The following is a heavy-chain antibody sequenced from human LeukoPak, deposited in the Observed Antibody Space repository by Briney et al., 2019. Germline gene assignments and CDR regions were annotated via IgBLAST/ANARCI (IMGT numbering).Heavy chain of an antibody. CDR2: ISSSSSYI. V-gene: IGHV3-21*01. D-gene: IGHD5-18*01. Sequence: GGSLRLSCAASGFTFNSYSMNWVRQAPGKGLEWVSSISSSSSYIYYADSVKGRFTISRDNAKNSLYLQMNSLRAEDTAVYYCASSLQQLPYNWFDPWGQGTLVTVSS. J-gene: IGHJ5*02. CDR1: GFTFNSYS. CDR3: ASSLQQLPYNWFDP.